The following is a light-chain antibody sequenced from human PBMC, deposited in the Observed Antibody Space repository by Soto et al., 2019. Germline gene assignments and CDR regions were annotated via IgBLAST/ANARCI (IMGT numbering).Light chain of an antibody. J-gene: IGKJ3*01. CDR1: QSVSSY. V-gene: IGKV3-11*01. CDR3: QQRSNWPLTFT. CDR2: DAS. Sequence: EIVLTQSPATLSLSPGERATLSCRASQSVSSYLAWYQQKPGQAPRLLIYDASNRATGIPARFSGSGSGTDFTLTISSLEPEDFAVYYCQQRSNWPLTFTFGPETTVDIK.